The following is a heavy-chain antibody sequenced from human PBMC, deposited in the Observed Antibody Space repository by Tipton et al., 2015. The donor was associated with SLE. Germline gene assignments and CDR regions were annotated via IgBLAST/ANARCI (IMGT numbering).Heavy chain of an antibody. CDR3: ARGPYAAAAGYYYYYGMDV. CDR2: ITSSADRI. D-gene: IGHD6-13*01. V-gene: IGHV1-46*01. J-gene: IGHJ6*02. CDR1: GYTFTNYH. Sequence: QLVQSGPEVKNPGASVKVSCKASGYTFTNYHMHWVRQAPGQGLEWMGIITSSADRIIYAQKFQGRVTITRDTSTSTVYMELSSLRSEDTAVYYCARGPYAAAAGYYYYYGMDVWGQGTTVTVSS.